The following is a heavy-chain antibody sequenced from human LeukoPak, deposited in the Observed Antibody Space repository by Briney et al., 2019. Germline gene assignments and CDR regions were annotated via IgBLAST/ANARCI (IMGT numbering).Heavy chain of an antibody. CDR3: ARGHDILTGYYYDPFDY. D-gene: IGHD3-9*01. Sequence: GASVKVSCKASGYTFTSYYMHWVRQAPGQGLEWMGIINPSGGSTSYAQKFQGRVTMTRNTSISTAYMEMSSLRSEDTAVYYCARGHDILTGYYYDPFDYWGQGTLVTVSS. CDR1: GYTFTSYY. J-gene: IGHJ4*02. CDR2: INPSGGST. V-gene: IGHV1-46*01.